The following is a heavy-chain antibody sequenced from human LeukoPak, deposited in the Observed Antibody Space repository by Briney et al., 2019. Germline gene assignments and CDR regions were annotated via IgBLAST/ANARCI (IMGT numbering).Heavy chain of an antibody. Sequence: SETLSLTCTVSGGSISSYYWSWIRQPPGKGLEWIGYIYYSGSTNYNPSLKSRVTISVDTSKNQFSLKLSSVTAADTAVYYCARSYPPHFDYWGQGTLVTVSS. CDR2: IYYSGST. J-gene: IGHJ4*02. V-gene: IGHV4-59*01. CDR3: ARSYPPHFDY. CDR1: GGSISSYY. D-gene: IGHD2-2*01.